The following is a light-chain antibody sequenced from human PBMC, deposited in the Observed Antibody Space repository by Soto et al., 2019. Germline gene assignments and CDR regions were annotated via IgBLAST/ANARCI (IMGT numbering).Light chain of an antibody. CDR3: CSYAGSYTHV. Sequence: QSVLTQPRSVSGSPGQSVTFSCTGTSSDVGAYIYVSWYQQHPGKAPKLIIYDVIKRPSGVPDRFSGSKSDNTASLPISGLQAEDEADYYCCSYAGSYTHVFGTGAKLTVL. V-gene: IGLV2-11*01. CDR2: DVI. CDR1: SSDVGAYIY. J-gene: IGLJ1*01.